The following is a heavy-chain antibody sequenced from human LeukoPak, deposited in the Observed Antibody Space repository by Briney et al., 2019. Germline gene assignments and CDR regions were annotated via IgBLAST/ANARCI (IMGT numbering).Heavy chain of an antibody. D-gene: IGHD3-22*01. J-gene: IGHJ4*02. CDR2: ISTSSSYI. V-gene: IGHV3-21*04. CDR3: AKKISITMIVVAFDY. Sequence: GGSLRLSCAASGFTFSSYSMNWVRQAPGKGLEWVSSISTSSSYIYYADSVKGRFTISRDNARNSLYLQMNSLRAEDTAVYYCAKKISITMIVVAFDYWGQGTLVTVSS. CDR1: GFTFSSYS.